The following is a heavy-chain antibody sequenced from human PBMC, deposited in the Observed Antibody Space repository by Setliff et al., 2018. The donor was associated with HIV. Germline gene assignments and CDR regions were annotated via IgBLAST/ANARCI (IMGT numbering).Heavy chain of an antibody. CDR1: GFTFSSYT. CDR2: ISSVGIT. Sequence: PGGSLRLSCAASGFTFSSYTMNWVRQAPGKGLEWVSSISSVGITYYTDSVKGRFTISRDNAKNSLYLQLNSLRAEDTAVYYCARDQVAVDSVARWRKEYFMDVWGKGTTVTVSS. D-gene: IGHD5-12*01. V-gene: IGHV3-21*01. CDR3: ARDQVAVDSVARWRKEYFMDV. J-gene: IGHJ6*03.